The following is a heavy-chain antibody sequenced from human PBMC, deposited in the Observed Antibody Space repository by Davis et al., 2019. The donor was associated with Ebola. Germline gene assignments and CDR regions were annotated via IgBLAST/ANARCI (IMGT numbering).Heavy chain of an antibody. D-gene: IGHD2-8*01. V-gene: IGHV3-7*03. CDR2: INQDGSAT. CDR3: ARDLTHQWTGFDY. Sequence: GESLKISCAASGFTFSSYWMSWVRQAPGKGPEWLANINQDGSATNHVDSMKGRFTISRDNAKNSLFLQMNSLTVDDTALYYCARDLTHQWTGFDYWGQGTLVTVSS. CDR1: GFTFSSYW. J-gene: IGHJ4*02.